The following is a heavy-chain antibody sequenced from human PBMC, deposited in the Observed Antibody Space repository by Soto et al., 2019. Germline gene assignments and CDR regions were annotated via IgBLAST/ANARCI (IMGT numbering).Heavy chain of an antibody. V-gene: IGHV1-2*04. D-gene: IGHD5-12*01. CDR2: INPNGGVT. CDR3: AGESGGATATLDYYYFYMDV. Sequence: QVQLVQSGAEVRKPGASMTVSCRSSGDSFNDYYIHWVRQAPGQGFEWMGWINPNGGVTKYAQKFQCWVSMTRDTSIRTVYMQLSRLRSDDTAVYYCAGESGGATATLDYYYFYMDVWGTGTTVTVSS. J-gene: IGHJ6*03. CDR1: GDSFNDYY.